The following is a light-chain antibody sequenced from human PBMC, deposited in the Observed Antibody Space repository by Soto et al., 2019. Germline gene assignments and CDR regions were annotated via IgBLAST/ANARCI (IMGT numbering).Light chain of an antibody. CDR2: GAF. CDR1: QSVNIC. J-gene: IGKJ1*01. CDR3: QQYNDWPLT. Sequence: EVVMTQFPATLSVSPGERATLSCRASQSVNICLAWYQQKPGQAPRLLIFGAFTRATGIPARFSGTGSGTEFTLTISSLQSEDFALYYCQQYNDWPLTFGQGTKVDIK. V-gene: IGKV3-15*01.